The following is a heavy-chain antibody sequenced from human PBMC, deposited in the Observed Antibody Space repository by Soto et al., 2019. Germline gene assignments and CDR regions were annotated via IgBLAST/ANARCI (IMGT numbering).Heavy chain of an antibody. CDR1: GLTFSDYY. CDR3: ARPQGILTGPNDY. D-gene: IGHD3-9*01. J-gene: IGHJ4*02. CDR2: ISSSGSTI. V-gene: IGHV3-11*01. Sequence: GGSMRLSCAASGLTFSDYYMSWIRQAPGKGLEWVSYISSSGSTIYYADSVKGRFTISRDNAKNSLYLQMNSLRAEDTAVYYCARPQGILTGPNDYWGQGTLVTVSS.